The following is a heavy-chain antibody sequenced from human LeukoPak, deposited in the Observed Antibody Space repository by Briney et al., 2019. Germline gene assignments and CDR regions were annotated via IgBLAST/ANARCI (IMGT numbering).Heavy chain of an antibody. CDR1: GYTFTSYG. Sequence: ASVKVSCKASGYTFTSYGISWVRQAPGQGLEWMGWISAYNGNTNYAQKLQGRVTMTTDTSTSTAYMELRSLRSDDTAVYYCARESEQWLPDNLFDYWGQGTLVTVSS. CDR2: ISAYNGNT. V-gene: IGHV1-18*01. CDR3: ARESEQWLPDNLFDY. D-gene: IGHD6-19*01. J-gene: IGHJ4*02.